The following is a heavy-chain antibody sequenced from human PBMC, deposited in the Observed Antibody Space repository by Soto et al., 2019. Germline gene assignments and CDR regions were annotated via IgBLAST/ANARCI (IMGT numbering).Heavy chain of an antibody. CDR2: IYPGDSDT. CDR3: ARPVPQAIFTGYYHY. Sequence: GESLKISCKGSGYSFTSYWIGWVRQMPGKGLEWMGIIYPGDSDTRYSPSFQGQVTISAAKSISTAFLQWSSLKASDTAMYYCARPVPQAIFTGYYHYWGQGTLVTVSS. J-gene: IGHJ4*02. CDR1: GYSFTSYW. V-gene: IGHV5-51*01. D-gene: IGHD3-9*01.